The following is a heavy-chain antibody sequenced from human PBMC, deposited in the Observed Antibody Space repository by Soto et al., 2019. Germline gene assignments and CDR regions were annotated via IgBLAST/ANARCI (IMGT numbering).Heavy chain of an antibody. CDR1: GFSFSDYA. J-gene: IGHJ4*02. CDR2: ISTSGDIT. CDR3: AKGRVLGAVSLDY. V-gene: IGHV3-23*01. D-gene: IGHD1-26*01. Sequence: GGSLRLSCVASGFSFSDYAMNWVRQAPGKGLEWVSFISTSGDITYYADSVKGRFTISRDNSDNTMYLLMNNVRAEDTAVYYCAKGRVLGAVSLDYWGQGIPVTVSS.